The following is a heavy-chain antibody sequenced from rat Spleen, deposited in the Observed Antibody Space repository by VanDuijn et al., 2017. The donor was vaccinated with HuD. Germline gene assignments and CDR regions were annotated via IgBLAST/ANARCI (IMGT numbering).Heavy chain of an antibody. D-gene: IGHD1-4*01. V-gene: IGHV5-29*01. Sequence: EVQLVESDGGLVQPGKSLKLSCAASGFTFSDYYMAWVRQAPTKGLEWVATISCDGSSTYYRDSVKGRFTISRDNAKSTLYLQMDSLRSEDTATYYCARQGGYNSYFDYWGQGVMVTVSS. CDR3: ARQGGYNSYFDY. J-gene: IGHJ2*01. CDR1: GFTFSDYY. CDR2: ISCDGSST.